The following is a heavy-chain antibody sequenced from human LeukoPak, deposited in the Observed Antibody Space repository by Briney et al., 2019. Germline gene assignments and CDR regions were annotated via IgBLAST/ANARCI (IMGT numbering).Heavy chain of an antibody. CDR3: ARDRDVGYCSSTSCYHY. D-gene: IGHD2-2*01. Sequence: GGSLRLSCAASGFTFSSYSMNWVRQAPGKGLEWVSSISSSSYIYYADSVKGRFTISSDNAKNSLYLQMNSLRAEDTAVYYCARDRDVGYCSSTSCYHYWGQGTLVTVSS. CDR2: ISSSSYI. CDR1: GFTFSSYS. J-gene: IGHJ4*02. V-gene: IGHV3-21*01.